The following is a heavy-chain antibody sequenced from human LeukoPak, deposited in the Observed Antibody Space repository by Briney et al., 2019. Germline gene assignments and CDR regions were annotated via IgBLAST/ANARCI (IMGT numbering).Heavy chain of an antibody. CDR2: IYTTGST. CDR1: GGSISSGSYY. J-gene: IGHJ4*02. CDR3: SRHYRRDGNNYGLGD. D-gene: IGHD5-24*01. Sequence: SQTLSLTCTVSGGSISSGSYYWSWIRQPAGKGLEWIGRIYTTGSTNYNPSLKSRVTISVDTSKNQFSLKLSSVTAADTAVYYCSRHYRRDGNNYGLGDWGQGTLVTVSS. V-gene: IGHV4-61*02.